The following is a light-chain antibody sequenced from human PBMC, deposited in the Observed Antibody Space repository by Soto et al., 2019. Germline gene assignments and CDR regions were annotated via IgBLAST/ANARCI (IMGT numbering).Light chain of an antibody. V-gene: IGKV3D-15*01. CDR2: GAS. CDR1: QSVSSN. Sequence: EIVMTQSPATLSVSPGERAILSCRASQSVSSNLAWYQQKPGQAPRLLIYGASIRATGIPARFSGSGSGTEFTLTISSLQSEDFAVYYCQQYNNWPPAFTFGPGTKVDIK. CDR3: QQYNNWPPAFT. J-gene: IGKJ3*01.